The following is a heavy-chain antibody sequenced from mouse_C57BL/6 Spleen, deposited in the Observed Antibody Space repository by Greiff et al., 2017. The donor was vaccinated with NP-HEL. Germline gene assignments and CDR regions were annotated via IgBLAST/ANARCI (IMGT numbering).Heavy chain of an antibody. CDR2: IDPSDSYT. D-gene: IGHD1-1*01. J-gene: IGHJ3*01. CDR1: GYTFTSYW. V-gene: IGHV1-50*01. Sequence: QVQLQQSGAELVKPGASVKLSCKASGYTFTSYWMQWVKQRPGQGLEWIGEIDPSDSYTNYNQKFKGKATLTVDTSSSTAYMQLSSLTSEDSAVYYCARPDYYGRPAWFAYWGQGTLVTVSA. CDR3: ARPDYYGRPAWFAY.